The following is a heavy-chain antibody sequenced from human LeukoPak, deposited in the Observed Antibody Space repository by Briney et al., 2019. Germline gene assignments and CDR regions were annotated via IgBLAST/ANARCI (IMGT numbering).Heavy chain of an antibody. Sequence: PGGSLRLSCAASGFTFSSYSMNWVRQAPGKGLEWVSSISSSSSYIYYADSVKGRFTISRDNAKNSLYLQMNSRRAEDTAVYYCARALGYCSSTSCYAGAFDIWGQGTMVTVSS. J-gene: IGHJ3*02. CDR2: ISSSSSYI. V-gene: IGHV3-21*01. CDR1: GFTFSSYS. D-gene: IGHD2-2*01. CDR3: ARALGYCSSTSCYAGAFDI.